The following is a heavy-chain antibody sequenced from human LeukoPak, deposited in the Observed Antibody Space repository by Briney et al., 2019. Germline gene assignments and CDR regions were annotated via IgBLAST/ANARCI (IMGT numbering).Heavy chain of an antibody. CDR3: AKDSPSRTATTEVPVDY. CDR2: LSSSSSYI. D-gene: IGHD1/OR15-1a*01. CDR1: GFSFRDYT. J-gene: IGHJ4*02. V-gene: IGHV3-21*01. Sequence: GGSLRPSCAASGFSFRDYTMNWVRQAPGKGLEWLASLSSSSSYIYFANSVRGRFTISRDNAKNSLYLQMNSLRAEDTAVYYCAKDSPSRTATTEVPVDYWGQGTLVTVSS.